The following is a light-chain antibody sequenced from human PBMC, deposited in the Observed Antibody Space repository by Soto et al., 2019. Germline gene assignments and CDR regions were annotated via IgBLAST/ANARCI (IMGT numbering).Light chain of an antibody. Sequence: QSVLTQPASVSGSPGQSITISCTGASSDIGIYNYVSWYQQHPGKAPKLIIFEVNHRPSGVSNRFSGFKSGNTASLTISGLQAEDEAHYYCSSYSGGSTLVVFGGGTKLTVL. CDR2: EVN. V-gene: IGLV2-14*01. CDR3: SSYSGGSTLVV. J-gene: IGLJ2*01. CDR1: SSDIGIYNY.